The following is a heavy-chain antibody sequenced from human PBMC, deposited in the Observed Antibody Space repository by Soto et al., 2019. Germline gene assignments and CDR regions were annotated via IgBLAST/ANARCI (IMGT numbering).Heavy chain of an antibody. D-gene: IGHD3-3*01. CDR3: ARDLLYYDFWSGPYYYCGMDV. V-gene: IGHV1-2*04. J-gene: IGHJ6*02. Sequence: VASVKVSCKASGYTFTGYYMHWVRQAPGQGLEWMGWINPNSGGTNYAQKFQGWVTMTRDTSISTAYMELSRLRSDDTAVYYCARDLLYYDFWSGPYYYCGMDVWGQGTTVTVSS. CDR1: GYTFTGYY. CDR2: INPNSGGT.